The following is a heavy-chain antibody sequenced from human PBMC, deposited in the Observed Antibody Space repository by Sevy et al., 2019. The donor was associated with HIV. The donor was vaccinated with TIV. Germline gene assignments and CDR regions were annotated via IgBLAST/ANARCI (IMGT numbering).Heavy chain of an antibody. J-gene: IGHJ4*02. CDR2: ISWNGGSI. CDR1: GFTFDDYA. CDR3: AKDMALAVAGHFDY. D-gene: IGHD6-19*01. V-gene: IGHV3-9*01. Sequence: GGSLRLSCAASGFTFDDYAMHWVRQAPGKGLEWVSGISWNGGSIGYADSVKGRFTISRDNAKNSLYLQMNSLRAEDTALYYCAKDMALAVAGHFDYWGQGTLVTVSS.